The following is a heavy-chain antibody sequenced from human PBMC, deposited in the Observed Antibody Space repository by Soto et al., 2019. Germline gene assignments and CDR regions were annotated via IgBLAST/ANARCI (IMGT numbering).Heavy chain of an antibody. CDR1: GFTFSSYA. V-gene: IGHV3-23*01. Sequence: GGSLRLSCAASGFTFSSYAMSWVRQAPGKGLEWVSAISGSGGSTYYADSVKGRFTISRDNSKNTLYLQMNSLRAEDTAVYYCAKQARGLDCTNGVCYIPSFDYWGQGTLVTVSS. CDR3: AKQARGLDCTNGVCYIPSFDY. J-gene: IGHJ4*02. D-gene: IGHD2-8*01. CDR2: ISGSGGST.